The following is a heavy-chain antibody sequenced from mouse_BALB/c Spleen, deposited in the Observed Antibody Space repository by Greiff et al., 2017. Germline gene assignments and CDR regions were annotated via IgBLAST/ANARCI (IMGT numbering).Heavy chain of an antibody. D-gene: IGHD1-1*01. CDR1: GFTFSSFG. CDR2: ISSGSSTI. V-gene: IGHV5-17*02. Sequence: EVHLVESGGGLVQPGGSRKLSCAASGFTFSSFGMHWVRQAPEKGLEWVAYISSGSSTIYYADTVKGRFTISRDNPKNTLFLQMTSLRSEDTAMYYCARNYYGSRSYWYFDVWGAGTTVTVSS. CDR3: ARNYYGSRSYWYFDV. J-gene: IGHJ1*01.